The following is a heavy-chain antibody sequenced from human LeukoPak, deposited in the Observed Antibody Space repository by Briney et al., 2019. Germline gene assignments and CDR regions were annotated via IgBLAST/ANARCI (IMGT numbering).Heavy chain of an antibody. J-gene: IGHJ4*02. V-gene: IGHV3-7*01. Sequence: GGSLRLSCAVSGLTLSNYWMSWVRQAPGKGLEWVANIKRDGSAQYYVDSVKGRFTISRDNAKNSLYLQMNSLRAEDTAVYYCARGQVGSDYWGQGTLVTVSS. D-gene: IGHD1-26*01. CDR1: GLTLSNYW. CDR2: IKRDGSAQ. CDR3: ARGQVGSDY.